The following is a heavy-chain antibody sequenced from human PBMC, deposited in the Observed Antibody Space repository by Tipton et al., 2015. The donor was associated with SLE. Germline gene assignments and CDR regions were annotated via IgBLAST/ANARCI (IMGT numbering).Heavy chain of an antibody. CDR2: ISSSSSYI. V-gene: IGHV3-21*01. J-gene: IGHJ3*01. Sequence: SMRLSCVASGFTFSSYNMNWVRQVPGKGLEWVSSISSSSSYIYYGDSLKGQFTISRDNAKNSLYLQMNSLRVEDTAVYYCARVTVATNAFDVWGQGTMVTVSS. CDR1: GFTFSSYN. D-gene: IGHD5-12*01. CDR3: ARVTVATNAFDV.